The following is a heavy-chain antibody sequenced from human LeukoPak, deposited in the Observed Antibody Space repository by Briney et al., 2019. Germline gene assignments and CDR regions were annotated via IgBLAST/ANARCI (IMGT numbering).Heavy chain of an antibody. CDR1: GFTFSNFV. D-gene: IGHD6-19*01. J-gene: IGHJ4*02. CDR3: AKRPVPATKYYFDY. V-gene: IGHV3-23*01. CDR2: ISASGAAT. Sequence: GGSLRLSCAASGFTFSNFVMSGVRQAPGKGLQWVSSISASGAATYYADSVKGRFAISRDNSKNTLYLQMNSLRAEDTAVYYCAKRPVPATKYYFDYWGQGTLVSVSS.